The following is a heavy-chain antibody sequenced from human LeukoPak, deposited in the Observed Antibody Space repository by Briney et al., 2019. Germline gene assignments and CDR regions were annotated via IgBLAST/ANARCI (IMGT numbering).Heavy chain of an antibody. V-gene: IGHV3-23*01. CDR3: AKDKERVTGYSSSWSLVFDY. Sequence: PGGSLRLSCAASGFTFSSYAMSWVRQAPGKGLEWVSAISGSGGSTYYADSVKGRFTISRDNSKNTLYLQMNSLRAEDTAVYYCAKDKERVTGYSSSWSLVFDYWGQGTLVTVSS. D-gene: IGHD6-13*01. J-gene: IGHJ4*02. CDR2: ISGSGGST. CDR1: GFTFSSYA.